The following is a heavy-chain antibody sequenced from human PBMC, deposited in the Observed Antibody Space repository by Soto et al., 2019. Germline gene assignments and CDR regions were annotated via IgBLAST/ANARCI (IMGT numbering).Heavy chain of an antibody. J-gene: IGHJ4*02. CDR1: GFTFSSYS. CDR2: ISSSSSTI. CDR3: ARGLKGDYFDY. V-gene: IGHV3-48*01. Sequence: EVQLVESXXXXVXXXXXLRLSCAASGFTFSSYSMNWVRQAPGKGLEWVSYISSSSSTIHYADSVKGRFTISKDEAKNSLYLQMNSLRAEDTAVYFCARGLKGDYFDYWGQGTLVTVSS.